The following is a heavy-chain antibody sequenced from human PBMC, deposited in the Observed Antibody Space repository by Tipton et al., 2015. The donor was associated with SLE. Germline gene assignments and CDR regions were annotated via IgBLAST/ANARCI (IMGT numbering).Heavy chain of an antibody. J-gene: IGHJ4*02. Sequence: TLSLTCTVSGGSISSGGYYCIWIRQPPGKGLEWIGSIYYRGSPYYNPSLKSRVTISVDTSKNQFSLKLTSVTAADTALYYCAAGHTFGGVIVIWGQGTLVTVSS. CDR1: GGSISSGGYY. CDR2: IYYRGSP. D-gene: IGHD3-16*02. CDR3: AAGHTFGGVIVI. V-gene: IGHV4-39*07.